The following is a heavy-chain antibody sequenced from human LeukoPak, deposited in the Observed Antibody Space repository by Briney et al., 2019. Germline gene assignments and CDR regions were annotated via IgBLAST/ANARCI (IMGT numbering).Heavy chain of an antibody. Sequence: ASVKVSCKASGYTFTSYGISWVQQAPGQGLEWMGWISAYNGNTNYAQKLQGRVTMTTDTSTSTAYMELRSLRSDDTAVYYCARVGRVYNWNDAYPYWGQGTLVTVSS. CDR2: ISAYNGNT. J-gene: IGHJ4*02. CDR1: GYTFTSYG. D-gene: IGHD1-1*01. CDR3: ARVGRVYNWNDAYPY. V-gene: IGHV1-18*01.